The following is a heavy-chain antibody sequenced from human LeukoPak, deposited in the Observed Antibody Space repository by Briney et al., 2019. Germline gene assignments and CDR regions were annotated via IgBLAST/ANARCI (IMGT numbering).Heavy chain of an antibody. J-gene: IGHJ6*03. CDR3: ARDRADSSSWYGYLDYYYYYYMDV. V-gene: IGHV3-7*01. CDR2: IDQDGSEK. D-gene: IGHD6-13*01. Sequence: PGGSLRLSCAASRFTFSNYWMSWVRQAPGKGLEWVANIDQDGSEKYYAESVRGRFTISRDNAKNSLYLQMNSLRAEDTAVYYCARDRADSSSWYGYLDYYYYYYMDVWGKGTTVTVSS. CDR1: RFTFSNYW.